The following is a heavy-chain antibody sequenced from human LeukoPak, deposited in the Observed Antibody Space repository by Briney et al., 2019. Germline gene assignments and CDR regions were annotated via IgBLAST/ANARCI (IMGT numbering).Heavy chain of an antibody. V-gene: IGHV4-34*01. CDR1: GGSFSGYY. CDR3: ARGLGGSYSPNWFDP. D-gene: IGHD1-26*01. CDR2: INHSGST. J-gene: IGHJ5*02. Sequence: SETLSLTCAVYGGSFSGYYWSWIRQPPGRGLEWIGEINHSGSTNYNPSLKSRVTISVDTSKNQFSLKLSSVTAADTAVYYCARGLGGSYSPNWFDPWGQGTLVTVSS.